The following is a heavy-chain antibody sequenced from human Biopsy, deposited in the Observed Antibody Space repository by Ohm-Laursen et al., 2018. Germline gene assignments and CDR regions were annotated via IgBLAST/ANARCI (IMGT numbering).Heavy chain of an antibody. Sequence: SLRLSCAASGFTFSRFWIHWVRQAPGKGLAWVSHTNKDGSHTDYADSVKGRFTVSRDNAKNSLYLQMNSLRAEDTALYYCAKDSGGSPLGELFHWGQGNLVTVSS. CDR1: GFTFSRFW. CDR3: AKDSGGSPLGELFH. D-gene: IGHD3-16*01. J-gene: IGHJ4*02. CDR2: TNKDGSHT. V-gene: IGHV3-74*01.